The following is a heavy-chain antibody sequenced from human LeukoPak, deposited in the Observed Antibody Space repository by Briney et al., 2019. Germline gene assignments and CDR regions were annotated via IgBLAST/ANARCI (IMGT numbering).Heavy chain of an antibody. J-gene: IGHJ1*01. D-gene: IGHD3-9*01. Sequence: SETLSLTCAVYGGSFSGYYWSWIRQPPEKGLDWIGEINHSGSTNYNPSLKSRVTISVDTSKNQFSLKLGSVTAADTAVYYCARGNFLYYDILTGYSVYFQHWGQGTLVTVSS. CDR3: ARGNFLYYDILTGYSVYFQH. CDR2: INHSGST. CDR1: GGSFSGYY. V-gene: IGHV4-34*01.